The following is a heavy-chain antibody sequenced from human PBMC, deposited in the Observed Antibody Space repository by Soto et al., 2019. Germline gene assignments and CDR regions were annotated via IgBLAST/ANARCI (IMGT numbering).Heavy chain of an antibody. CDR1: GGSILNGGHY. CDR3: ERDNYGGMLEV. CDR2: IFFSGNT. J-gene: IGHJ4*02. D-gene: IGHD4-17*01. V-gene: IGHV4-31*03. Sequence: SETLSLTCTVSGGSILNGGHYWTWIRQHPGKGLEWIGRIFFSGNTHYNPALKSRLTFSLDTAKNQFSLKLTSVTAADTAIDYCERDNYGGMLEVWGPGLLVTVAS.